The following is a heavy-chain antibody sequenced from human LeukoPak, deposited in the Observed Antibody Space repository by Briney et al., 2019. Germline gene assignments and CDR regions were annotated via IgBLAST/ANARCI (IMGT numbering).Heavy chain of an antibody. J-gene: IGHJ6*02. CDR1: GFTFSDYY. D-gene: IGHD3-10*01. CDR2: ISGSGGST. Sequence: PGGSLRLSCAASGFTFSDYYMSWIRQAPGKGLEWVSAISGSGGSTYYADSVKGRFTISRDNSKNTLYLQMNSLRAEDTAVYYCAKVSYGSGSYYTGYYGMDVWGQGTTVTVSS. CDR3: AKVSYGSGSYYTGYYGMDV. V-gene: IGHV3-23*01.